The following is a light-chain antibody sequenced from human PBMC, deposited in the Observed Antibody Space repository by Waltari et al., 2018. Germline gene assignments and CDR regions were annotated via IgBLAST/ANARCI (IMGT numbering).Light chain of an antibody. Sequence: DIQMTQSPSSLSASVGDRVTITCQASQDISNYLNWYQQKPGKAPKLLIYDASNLETGVPSRFSGRGYGTDFTFTISSLQPEDIATYYCQQYDNLPIFTFGPGTKVDIK. CDR3: QQYDNLPIFT. V-gene: IGKV1-33*01. J-gene: IGKJ3*01. CDR1: QDISNY. CDR2: DAS.